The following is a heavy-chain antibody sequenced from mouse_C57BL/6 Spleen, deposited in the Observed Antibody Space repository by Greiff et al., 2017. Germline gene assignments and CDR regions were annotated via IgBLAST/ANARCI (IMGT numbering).Heavy chain of an antibody. CDR3: AVTGTDAMDY. D-gene: IGHD4-1*01. J-gene: IGHJ4*01. V-gene: IGHV1-50*01. CDR1: GYTFTSYW. Sequence: VQLQQPGAELVKPGASVKLSCKASGYTFTSYWMPWVKQRPGQGLEWIGEIDPSDCYTNYNQKFKGKATLTVDTSSSTAYMQLSRLTSEDSAVDYCAVTGTDAMDYWGQGTSVTVSS. CDR2: IDPSDCYT.